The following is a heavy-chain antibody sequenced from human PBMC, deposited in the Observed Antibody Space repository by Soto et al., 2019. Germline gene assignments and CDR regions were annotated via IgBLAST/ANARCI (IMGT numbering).Heavy chain of an antibody. CDR3: ARDSVGSGYD. V-gene: IGHV4-59*01. CDR1: GGSISGYY. J-gene: IGHJ4*02. Sequence: QVQLQESGPGLVKPSETLSLTCAVSGGSISGYYWSWIRQPPGKRLEWIGYIYYSGYTNYNPSLNSRVTLSVDRSKNQFSLELRSVTDSDTAVYYCARDSVGSGYDWGQGTLVTVSS. CDR2: IYYSGYT. D-gene: IGHD5-12*01.